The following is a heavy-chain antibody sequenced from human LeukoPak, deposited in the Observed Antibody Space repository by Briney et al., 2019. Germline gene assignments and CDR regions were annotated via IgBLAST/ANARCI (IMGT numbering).Heavy chain of an antibody. J-gene: IGHJ2*01. CDR2: ISYDGGNK. V-gene: IGHV3-30*03. CDR3: AGSDTTGYSPREWDYWHFDL. D-gene: IGHD3-9*01. CDR1: GFTFSSYG. Sequence: GGSLRLFCAASGFTFSSYGMHWVRQAPGKGLEWVAVISYDGGNKYYADSVKGRFTISRDNSKNTLYLQMNSLRAEDTAVYYCAGSDTTGYSPREWDYWHFDLWGRGTLVTVSS.